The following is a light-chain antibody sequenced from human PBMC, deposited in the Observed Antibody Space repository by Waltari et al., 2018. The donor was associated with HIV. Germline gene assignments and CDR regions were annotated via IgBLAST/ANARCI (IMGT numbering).Light chain of an antibody. CDR1: STNVASTF. Sequence: SVLTQPPSTSRPPGQCVTLTRSGSSTNVASTFVYWYQQVPGTAPKLLILRNTQRPSGVPGRFSGSKSGKSASLAISGLRAEDEADYYCGAWDDSRSGGVFGGGTKLTVL. V-gene: IGLV1-47*01. CDR2: RNT. J-gene: IGLJ2*01. CDR3: GAWDDSRSGGV.